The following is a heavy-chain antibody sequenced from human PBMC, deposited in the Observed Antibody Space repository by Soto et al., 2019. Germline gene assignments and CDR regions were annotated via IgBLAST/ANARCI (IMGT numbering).Heavy chain of an antibody. J-gene: IGHJ4*02. CDR1: GFTVSNNY. CDR2: IYSGGST. Sequence: EVQLVESGGGLIQPGGSLRLSCAASGFTVSNNYMRWVRQAPGKGLEWVSLIYSGGSTHYADSVKGRFTISRDNSKNTLYLQMNSLGVEDTSVYYGARDTPGIAASGGGGWGQGTLVTVSS. V-gene: IGHV3-53*01. CDR3: ARDTPGIAASGGGG. D-gene: IGHD6-13*01.